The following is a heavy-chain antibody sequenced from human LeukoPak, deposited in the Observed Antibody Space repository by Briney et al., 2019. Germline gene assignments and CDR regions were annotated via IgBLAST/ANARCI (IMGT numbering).Heavy chain of an antibody. V-gene: IGHV3-7*01. CDR1: GFTFRIYW. CDR2: IKQDGSEK. Sequence: PGGSLRLSCAASGFTFRIYWMSWVGQPPGRGREWVANIKQDGSEKYYVDSVRGRFTLSRDNAKNSLYLQMDSLRAEDTAVYYCASSVGGFFDYWGQGNLVTVSS. J-gene: IGHJ4*02. CDR3: ASSVGGFFDY. D-gene: IGHD5/OR15-5a*01.